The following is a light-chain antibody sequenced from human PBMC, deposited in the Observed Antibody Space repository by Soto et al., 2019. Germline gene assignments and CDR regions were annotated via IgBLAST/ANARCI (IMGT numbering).Light chain of an antibody. CDR3: HQRSNWPRT. CDR2: DAS. V-gene: IGKV3-11*01. CDR1: QNVRTY. J-gene: IGKJ4*01. Sequence: EIVLTQSPATLSLFPGERATLSCRASQNVRTYLAWYQQKPGQAPRLLISDASKRATGIPARFSGSGSGTDFTLTISHLQAEDFAVYYCHQRSNWPRTFGGGSKVEIK.